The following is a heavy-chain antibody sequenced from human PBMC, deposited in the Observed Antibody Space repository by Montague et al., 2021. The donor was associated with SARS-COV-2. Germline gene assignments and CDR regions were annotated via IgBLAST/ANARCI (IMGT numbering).Heavy chain of an antibody. Sequence: SLRLSCAASGFTFSSYGMHWVRQAPGKGLEWVAVIWYDGSNKYYADSVKGRFTISRDNSKDTLYLQMNSLRAEVTAVYYCAREGKVGATTGLDYWGQGTLVTVSS. V-gene: IGHV3-33*01. CDR1: GFTFSSYG. D-gene: IGHD1-26*01. J-gene: IGHJ4*02. CDR2: IWYDGSNK. CDR3: AREGKVGATTGLDY.